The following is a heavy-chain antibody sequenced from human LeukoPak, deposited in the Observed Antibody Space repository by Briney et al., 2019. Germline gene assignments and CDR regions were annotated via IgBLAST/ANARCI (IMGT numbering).Heavy chain of an antibody. D-gene: IGHD1-26*01. J-gene: IGHJ5*02. CDR3: ARDGTLDWFDP. CDR1: GFTFSSYS. V-gene: IGHV3-21*01. CDR2: ISSSSSYI. Sequence: GGSLRLSCAASGFTFSSYSMNWVRQAPGKGLEWVSSISSSSSYIYYADSVKGRFTISRDNAENSLYLQMNSLRAEDTAVYYCARDGTLDWFDPWGQGTLVTVSS.